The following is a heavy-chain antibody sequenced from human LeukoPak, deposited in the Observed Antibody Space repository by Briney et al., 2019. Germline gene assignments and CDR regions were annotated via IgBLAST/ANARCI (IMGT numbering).Heavy chain of an antibody. CDR2: IYYSGNT. V-gene: IGHV4-59*01. J-gene: IGHJ4*02. Sequence: SSETLSLTCTISSGSISRYYWSWIRQPPGKGLEWIGYIYYSGNTNYNPSLKSRVTISVDTSKNQFSLKLSSVTAADTAVYYCARVGTGNFDYWGRGTLVTVSS. CDR1: SGSISRYY. D-gene: IGHD3/OR15-3a*01. CDR3: ARVGTGNFDY.